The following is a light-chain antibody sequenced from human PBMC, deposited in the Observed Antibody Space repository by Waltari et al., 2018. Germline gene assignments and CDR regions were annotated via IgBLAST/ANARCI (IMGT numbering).Light chain of an antibody. CDR2: DAS. V-gene: IGKV3-11*01. CDR1: QSVSRY. Sequence: ETVLTQSPATLSLSPGERATLSCRASQSVSRYLAWYQQKPGQAPRLLIYDASNRATGIPARFSGSGSGTDFTLTISSLEPEDFVVYYCQQRSNWPPTFGGGTKVEIK. CDR3: QQRSNWPPT. J-gene: IGKJ4*01.